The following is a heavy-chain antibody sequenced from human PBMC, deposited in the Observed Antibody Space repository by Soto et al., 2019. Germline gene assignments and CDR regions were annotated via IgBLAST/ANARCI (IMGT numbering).Heavy chain of an antibody. D-gene: IGHD1-26*01. J-gene: IGHJ4*01. CDR3: VTGGNNHYFEH. Sequence: ASVKVSCKASGYTFTTYGISWVRQVPGQGLEWMAWISTYNGYSNYALKFRGRVTVTTDTSTSTAYMEVRSLRSDDTAMYYCVTGGNNHYFEHWGQ. V-gene: IGHV1-18*01. CDR1: GYTFTTYG. CDR2: ISTYNGYS.